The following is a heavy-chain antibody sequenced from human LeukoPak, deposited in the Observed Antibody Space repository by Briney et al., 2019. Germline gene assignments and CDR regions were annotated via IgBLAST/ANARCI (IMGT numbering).Heavy chain of an antibody. CDR1: GGSFSGYY. J-gene: IGHJ4*02. Sequence: SGTLSLTCAVYGGSFSGYYWSWIRQPPGKGLEWIGEINHSGSTNYNPSLKSRVIISVDTSKNQFSLKLSSVTAADTAVYYCAREGLDCSSTSCYSADYWGQGTLVTVSS. CDR2: INHSGST. D-gene: IGHD2-2*01. CDR3: AREGLDCSSTSCYSADY. V-gene: IGHV4-34*01.